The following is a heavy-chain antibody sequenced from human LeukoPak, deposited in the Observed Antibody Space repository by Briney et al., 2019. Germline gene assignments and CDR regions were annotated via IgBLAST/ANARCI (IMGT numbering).Heavy chain of an antibody. CDR3: ARATLYSSSWYGEDFDY. V-gene: IGHV1-18*01. Sequence: ASVKVSCTASGYTFTSYGISWVRQAPGQGLEWMGWISAYNGNTNYAQKLQGRVTMTTDTSTSTAYMELRSLRSDDTAVYYCARATLYSSSWYGEDFDYWGQGTLVTVSS. D-gene: IGHD6-13*01. CDR1: GYTFTSYG. CDR2: ISAYNGNT. J-gene: IGHJ4*02.